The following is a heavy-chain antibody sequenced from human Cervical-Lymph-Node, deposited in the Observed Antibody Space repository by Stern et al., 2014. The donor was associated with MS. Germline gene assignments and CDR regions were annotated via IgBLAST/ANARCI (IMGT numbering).Heavy chain of an antibody. J-gene: IGHJ4*02. V-gene: IGHV7-4-1*02. CDR2: INPNTGNP. CDR1: GFTFTTYG. CDR3: AKEGDYVWGNYRAM. D-gene: IGHD3-16*02. Sequence: QVQLVQSGCELDKPGASLKVSCETSGFTFTTYGINWVRQAPGQGLEWVAWINPNTGNPTYAQDFTGRFVFSLDTSISTAYLEISSLRAEDTAVYYCAKEGDYVWGNYRAMWGQGTLVTVSS.